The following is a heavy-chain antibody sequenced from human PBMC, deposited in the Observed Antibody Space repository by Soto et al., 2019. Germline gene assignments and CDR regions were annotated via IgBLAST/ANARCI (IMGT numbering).Heavy chain of an antibody. CDR3: ARSSYYYDSSGYYSRLGAFDI. V-gene: IGHV1-69*06. D-gene: IGHD3-22*01. CDR2: IIPIFGTA. Sequence: SVKVSCKASGGTFSSYAISWVRQAPGQGLEWMGGIIPIFGTANYAQKFQGRVTITADKSTSTAYMELSSLRSEDTAEYYCARSSYYYDSSGYYSRLGAFDIWGQGTMVTVSS. J-gene: IGHJ3*02. CDR1: GGTFSSYA.